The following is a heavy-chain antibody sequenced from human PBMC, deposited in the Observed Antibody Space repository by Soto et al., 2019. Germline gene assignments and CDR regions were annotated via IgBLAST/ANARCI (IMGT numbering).Heavy chain of an antibody. CDR1: GFTFTNYA. CDR3: AKHIVATFYFDH. V-gene: IGHV3-23*01. J-gene: IGHJ4*02. CDR2: ISGSSIST. D-gene: IGHD5-12*01. Sequence: EVQLLEFGGGLVQPGGSLRLSCAASGFTFTNYAMTWVRQAPGKGLEWVSTISGSSISTYYADSVKGRFTISRDNSKNTLYLQMNSLRAEYSAIYYCAKHIVATFYFDHWGQGTLVTVSS.